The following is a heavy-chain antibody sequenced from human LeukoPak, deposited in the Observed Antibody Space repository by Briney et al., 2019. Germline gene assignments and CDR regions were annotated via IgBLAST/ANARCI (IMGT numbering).Heavy chain of an antibody. J-gene: IGHJ6*02. D-gene: IGHD2-2*01. V-gene: IGHV3-48*04. CDR1: GFTFSSYS. Sequence: PGGSLRLSCAASGFTFSSYSMNWVRQAPGKGLEWVSYISSSSSTIYYADSVKGRFTISRDNAKNSLYLQMNSLRAEDTAVYYCARVEDCSSTSCYEQAMGMDVWGQGTTVTVSS. CDR3: ARVEDCSSTSCYEQAMGMDV. CDR2: ISSSSSTI.